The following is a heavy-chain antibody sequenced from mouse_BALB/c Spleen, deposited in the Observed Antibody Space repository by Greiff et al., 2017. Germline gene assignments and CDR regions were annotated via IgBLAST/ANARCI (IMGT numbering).Heavy chain of an antibody. CDR3: TRLITTATYYAMDY. CDR1: GFTFSNYW. Sequence: EVKLQESGGGLVQPGGSMKLSCVASGFTFSNYWMNWVRQSPEKGLEWVAEIRLKSNNYATHYAESVKGRFTISRDDSKSSVYLQMNNLRAEDTGIYYCTRLITTATYYAMDYWGQGTSVTVSS. CDR2: IRLKSNNYAT. V-gene: IGHV6-6*02. J-gene: IGHJ4*01. D-gene: IGHD1-2*01.